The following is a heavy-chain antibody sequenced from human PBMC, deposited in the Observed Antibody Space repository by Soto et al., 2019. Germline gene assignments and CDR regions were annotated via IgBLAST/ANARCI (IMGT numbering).Heavy chain of an antibody. CDR2: IYRDGNT. Sequence: LRLSCAASTSGFGGSNYMTWVRQAPGKGLEWVSVIYRDGNTYYVDSVKGRFTISRDNSKNTLYLQMNSLRGEDTAVYYCARGRFGMDVWGQGTTVTVSS. V-gene: IGHV3-53*01. CDR3: ARGRFGMDV. J-gene: IGHJ6*02. CDR1: TSGFGGSNY.